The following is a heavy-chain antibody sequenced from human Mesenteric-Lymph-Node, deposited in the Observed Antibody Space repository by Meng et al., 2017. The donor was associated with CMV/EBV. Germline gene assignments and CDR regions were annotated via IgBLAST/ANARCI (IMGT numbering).Heavy chain of an antibody. V-gene: IGHV3-30*02. Sequence: GGSLRLSCAASGFTFSSYGMHWVRQAPGKGLEWVAFIRFDGTYKYYADSVKGRFTISRDNSKNTLHLEMNSLRTEDTAVHFCAKGDDSTGYYRAYYFMDVWGQGTTVTVSS. CDR1: GFTFSSYG. CDR2: IRFDGTYK. J-gene: IGHJ6*02. CDR3: AKGDDSTGYYRAYYFMDV. D-gene: IGHD3-22*01.